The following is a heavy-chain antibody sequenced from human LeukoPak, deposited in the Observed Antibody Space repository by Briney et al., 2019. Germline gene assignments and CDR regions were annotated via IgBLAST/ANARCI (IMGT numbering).Heavy chain of an antibody. CDR2: ITAGSTNT. D-gene: IGHD2-21*02. CDR3: GKDPNGDFIGAFDM. CDR1: GFTFRNFG. Sequence: PGGSLRLSCAGSGFTFRNFGMVWVRQAPGRGLEWVSGITAGSTNTYYSDSVKGRSTISRDNAMNTLYLEMNSLRAEDTAVYYCGKDPNGDFIGAFDMWGRGTMVTVSP. V-gene: IGHV3-23*01. J-gene: IGHJ3*02.